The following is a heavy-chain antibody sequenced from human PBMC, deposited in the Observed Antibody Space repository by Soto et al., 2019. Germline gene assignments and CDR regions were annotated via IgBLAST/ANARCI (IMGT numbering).Heavy chain of an antibody. CDR2: IKKDGSER. J-gene: IGHJ4*02. Sequence: PGGSLRLSCAAFGFTFSDFCMGWVRQAPGKGLEWVANIKKDGSERSYVDSVRGRLTISRDNAKNSLYLQMNSLRAEDTAVYYCARERLDYYDIFTRYGYWGQGTVVTVSS. V-gene: IGHV3-7*03. CDR3: ARERLDYYDIFTRYGY. CDR1: GFTFSDFC. D-gene: IGHD3-9*01.